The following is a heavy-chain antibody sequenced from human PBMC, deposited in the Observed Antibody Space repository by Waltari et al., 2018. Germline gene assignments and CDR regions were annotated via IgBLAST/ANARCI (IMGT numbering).Heavy chain of an antibody. V-gene: IGHV3-53*01. Sequence: EVQLVWYGGGLIQPGGSLRRSCAASAFTVSMNYMSWVRQAPGKGLEGVAVIYSGGSTYYADSVKGRFTISRDNAKNTLYLQMNSLRAEDTAVYYCQSAAAAQWGQGTLVTVSS. J-gene: IGHJ4*02. CDR2: IYSGGST. CDR3: QSAAAAQ. CDR1: AFTVSMNY. D-gene: IGHD6-13*01.